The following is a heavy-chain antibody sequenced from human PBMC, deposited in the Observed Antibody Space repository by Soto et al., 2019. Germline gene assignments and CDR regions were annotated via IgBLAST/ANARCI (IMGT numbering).Heavy chain of an antibody. CDR2: INSDGSIT. D-gene: IGHD1-1*01. Sequence: EVQLVESGGGLVQPGGSLRLSCAASGFTFTTYWMHWVRQAPGMGLVWVSRINSDGSITTYADSVKGRFTISRDNARNTVYLQMNSLGAEDTAVYYCATVATGSDIGFDPWGQGTLVTVSS. CDR3: ATVATGSDIGFDP. J-gene: IGHJ5*02. V-gene: IGHV3-74*01. CDR1: GFTFTTYW.